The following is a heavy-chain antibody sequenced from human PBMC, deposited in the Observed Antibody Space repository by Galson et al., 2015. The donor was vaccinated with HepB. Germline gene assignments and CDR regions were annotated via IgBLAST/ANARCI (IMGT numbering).Heavy chain of an antibody. CDR1: GFTFSDYS. CDR2: ISSRSSYV. Sequence: SLRLSCAASGFTFSDYSMNWVRQAPGKGLEWVSSISSRSSYVYYADSVKGRFTISRDNAKNSLYLQMNSLRVEDTAVYYCARHSSSGYYYYALDVWGQGTTVTVSS. J-gene: IGHJ6*02. D-gene: IGHD6-25*01. CDR3: ARHSSSGYYYYALDV. V-gene: IGHV3-21*01.